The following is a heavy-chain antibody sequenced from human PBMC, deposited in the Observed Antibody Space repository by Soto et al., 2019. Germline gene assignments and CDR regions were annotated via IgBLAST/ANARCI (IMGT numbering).Heavy chain of an antibody. D-gene: IGHD2-2*02. CDR3: ARGGSDIVLVPAAIIWFDP. Sequence: QVQLQESGPGLVKPSQTLSLTCTVSGGSISSGGYYWSWIRQHPGKGLEWIGYIYYSGSTYYNPYLKSRVTISVDTSKNQFSLKLSSVTAADTAVYYCARGGSDIVLVPAAIIWFDPWGQGTLVTVSS. CDR1: GGSISSGGYY. CDR2: IYYSGST. J-gene: IGHJ5*02. V-gene: IGHV4-31*03.